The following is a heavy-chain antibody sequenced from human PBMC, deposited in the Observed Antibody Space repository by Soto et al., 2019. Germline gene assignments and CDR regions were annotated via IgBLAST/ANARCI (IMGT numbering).Heavy chain of an antibody. J-gene: IGHJ3*02. CDR3: ARTWIAGGTRDDDFDI. V-gene: IGHV4-38-2*01. Sequence: SETLSLTCAVSASSISSAYFWGWIRQPPGKGLEWIATIFHTGGTYYNPSLKSRVTISVDTSNNQFSLRLNSVTAADTALYFCARTWIAGGTRDDDFDISGQGTSVTVSS. CDR2: IFHTGGT. D-gene: IGHD2-15*01. CDR1: ASSISSAYF.